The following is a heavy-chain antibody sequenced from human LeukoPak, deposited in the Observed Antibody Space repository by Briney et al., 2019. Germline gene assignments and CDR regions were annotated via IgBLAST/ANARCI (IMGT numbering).Heavy chain of an antibody. Sequence: PGGSLRLSCAASGFTVSSIYMSWVRQAPGKGLEWVSVIYSGGNTYYADSVKGRFTLSRDNSKNTLYLQVNSLRAEDTAVYYCARGLPLSHWGQGTLVTVSS. CDR2: IYSGGNT. CDR1: GFTVSSIY. V-gene: IGHV3-66*01. CDR3: ARGLPLSH. D-gene: IGHD2/OR15-2a*01. J-gene: IGHJ4*02.